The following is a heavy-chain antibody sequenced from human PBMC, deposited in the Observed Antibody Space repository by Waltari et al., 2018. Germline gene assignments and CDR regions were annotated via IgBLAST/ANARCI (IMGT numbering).Heavy chain of an antibody. D-gene: IGHD1-1*01. J-gene: IGHJ4*02. CDR3: ARLKQLVYYFDS. CDR1: GFSVTSNY. V-gene: IGHV3-53*01. Sequence: EVQLVESGGGLIQPGGSLRLSCAVSGFSVTSNYLTWHRQAPGKGLEWVAVLYSGCGTYYPDSVKGRFTISRDNSNNTLDLQMTGLRADDTAVYFCARLKQLVYYFDSWGQGTQVTVSS. CDR2: LYSGCGT.